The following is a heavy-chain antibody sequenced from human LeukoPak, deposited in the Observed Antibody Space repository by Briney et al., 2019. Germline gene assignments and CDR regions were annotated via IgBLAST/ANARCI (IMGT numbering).Heavy chain of an antibody. CDR2: IYSGGGT. CDR3: ASSVYSGSPTKSFDH. Sequence: GGSLRLSCAASGFTVSSQYMNWVRQAPGKGLEWVSLIYSGGGTYYADSVNGRFTISRDNSKNTLYLQMNSLRADDTAVYYCASSVYSGSPTKSFDHWGQGTLVTVSS. J-gene: IGHJ4*02. CDR1: GFTVSSQY. D-gene: IGHD3-10*01. V-gene: IGHV3-53*01.